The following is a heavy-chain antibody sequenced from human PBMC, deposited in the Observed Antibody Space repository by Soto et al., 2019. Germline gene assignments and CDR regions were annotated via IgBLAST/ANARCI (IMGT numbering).Heavy chain of an antibody. CDR3: ARDPGYCSSTSCSNFDY. V-gene: IGHV1-18*01. Sequence: GASVKVSCKAAGYTFTSYGISWVRQAPGPGLEWMGWISAYNGNTNYAQKLQGRVTMTTDTSTSTAYMELRSLRSDDTAVYYCARDPGYCSSTSCSNFDYWGQGTLVTVSS. D-gene: IGHD2-2*01. J-gene: IGHJ4*02. CDR2: ISAYNGNT. CDR1: GYTFTSYG.